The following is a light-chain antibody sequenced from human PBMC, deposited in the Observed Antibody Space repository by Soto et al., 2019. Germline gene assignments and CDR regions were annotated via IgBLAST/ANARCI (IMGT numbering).Light chain of an antibody. CDR2: GAS. CDR3: QQYACSPFT. V-gene: IGKV3-20*01. Sequence: GLKQSGGALSLYRGARVTLSCRASQFVSSTYLAWYQQRPGQAPRLLIYGASSRATGIPDRFSGGGSETDFTLTICRLESEDSTLYYCQQYACSPFTHGGGTKVDI. J-gene: IGKJ4*01. CDR1: QFVSSTY.